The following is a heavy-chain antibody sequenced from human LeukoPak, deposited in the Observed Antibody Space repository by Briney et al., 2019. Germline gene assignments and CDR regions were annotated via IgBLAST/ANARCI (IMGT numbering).Heavy chain of an antibody. CDR2: ISYDGTNK. J-gene: IGHJ6*02. V-gene: IGHV3-30-3*01. D-gene: IGHD3-16*01. CDR3: AREGGGYYDYYGMDV. Sequence: GRSLRLSCAASEFTFSNYAMHWIRQAPGKGLEWVAVISYDGTNKYYTDSVKGRFTISRDNSKNTLYLQMNSLRAEDTTVYYCAREGGGYYDYYGMDVWGQGTTVTFSS. CDR1: EFTFSNYA.